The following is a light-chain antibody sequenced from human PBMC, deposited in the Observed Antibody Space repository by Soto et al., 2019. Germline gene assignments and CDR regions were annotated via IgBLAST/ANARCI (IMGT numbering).Light chain of an antibody. V-gene: IGLV2-14*01. J-gene: IGLJ3*02. Sequence: QSVLTQPASVSGSPGQSITISCTGTSSDIGGHKYVSWYQQHPDKAPKVLIFEVSNRPSGISNRFSGSKSGYTASLTISELQAEDEADYYCTSFTSSSTWVFGGGTKVTVL. CDR1: SSDIGGHKY. CDR3: TSFTSSSTWV. CDR2: EVS.